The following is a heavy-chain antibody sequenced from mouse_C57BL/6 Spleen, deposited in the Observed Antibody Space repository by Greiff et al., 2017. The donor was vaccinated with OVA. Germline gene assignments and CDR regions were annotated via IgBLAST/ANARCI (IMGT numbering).Heavy chain of an antibody. CDR1: GYSITSGYY. J-gene: IGHJ4*01. Sequence: EVKLVESGPGLVKPSQSLSLTCSVTGYSITSGYYWNWIRQFPGNKLEWMGYLSYDGSNNYNPSLKNRNTITRDTSKNQIFLKLNSVNTEDTATYYGAKNYYYGSSYVYAMDYWGQGTSVTVSS. D-gene: IGHD1-1*01. CDR2: LSYDGSN. CDR3: AKNYYYGSSYVYAMDY. V-gene: IGHV3-6*01.